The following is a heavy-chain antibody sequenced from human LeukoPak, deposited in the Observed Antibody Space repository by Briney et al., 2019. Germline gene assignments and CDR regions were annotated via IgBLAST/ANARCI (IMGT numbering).Heavy chain of an antibody. J-gene: IGHJ4*02. Sequence: PSETLSLTCSVSSGSINSRDYHWGWIRQPPGKGLEWIGSIHFSGSTYYNSSLKSRVAMSVDTSKNQFSLKLNSVTAADTAVYYCARESPTSGYDYDYWGQGTLVIVSS. D-gene: IGHD5-12*01. V-gene: IGHV4-39*07. CDR1: SGSINSRDYH. CDR2: IHFSGST. CDR3: ARESPTSGYDYDY.